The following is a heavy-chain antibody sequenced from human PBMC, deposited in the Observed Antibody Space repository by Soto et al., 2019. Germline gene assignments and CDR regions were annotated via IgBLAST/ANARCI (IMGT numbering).Heavy chain of an antibody. CDR1: GFTFSSYA. CDR3: ERRIPFGYVMDV. D-gene: IGHD2-21*01. J-gene: IGHJ6*02. V-gene: IGHV3-64*01. CDR2: ITSNGGNT. Sequence: EVQLVESGGGLVKPGGSMRLSCAASGFTFSSYAMHWVRQAPGKGLEYVSAITSNGGNTDYASSVKGRFNIYRDNSKNTLYLQMGSLRAEEMAVYYRERRIPFGYVMDVWCQGTTVNVAS.